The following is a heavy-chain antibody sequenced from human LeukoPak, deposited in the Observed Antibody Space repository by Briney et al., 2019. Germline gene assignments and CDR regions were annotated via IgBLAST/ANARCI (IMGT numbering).Heavy chain of an antibody. CDR1: GFTVSSNY. Sequence: GGSLRLSCAASGFTVSSNYMSWVRQAPGKGLEWVSLIYSGGSTYYADSVKGRFTISRDNSKNTLYLQMNSLRAEDTAVYYCAKGRIQFDAFDIWGQGTMVTVSS. V-gene: IGHV3-53*01. CDR2: IYSGGST. CDR3: AKGRIQFDAFDI. D-gene: IGHD5-18*01. J-gene: IGHJ3*02.